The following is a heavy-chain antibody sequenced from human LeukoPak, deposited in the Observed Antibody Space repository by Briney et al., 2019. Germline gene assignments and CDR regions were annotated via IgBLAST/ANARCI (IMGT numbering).Heavy chain of an antibody. Sequence: SETLSLTCTVSGYSISSGYYWSWIRQPPGKGLEWIGEINHSGSTNYNPSLKSRVTISVDTSKNQFSLKLSSVTAADTAVYYCARHRWILYYMDVWGKGTTVTVSS. CDR1: GYSISSGYY. V-gene: IGHV4-38-2*02. J-gene: IGHJ6*03. D-gene: IGHD2-2*03. CDR3: ARHRWILYYMDV. CDR2: INHSGST.